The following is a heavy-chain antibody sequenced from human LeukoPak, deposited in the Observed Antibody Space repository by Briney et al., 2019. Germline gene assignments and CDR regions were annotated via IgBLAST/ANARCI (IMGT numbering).Heavy chain of an antibody. CDR2: IKQDGREK. CDR3: ARAGGYASSWAY. D-gene: IGHD5-12*01. CDR1: GFTFSSYW. V-gene: IGHV3-7*01. J-gene: IGHJ4*02. Sequence: GGSLRLSCAASGFTFSSYWICWVRQAPGKGLEWVANIKQDGREKNYVDSVKDRFTISRDNAKNSLDLQMNSLRAEDTAVYYCARAGGYASSWAYWGQGTLVTVSS.